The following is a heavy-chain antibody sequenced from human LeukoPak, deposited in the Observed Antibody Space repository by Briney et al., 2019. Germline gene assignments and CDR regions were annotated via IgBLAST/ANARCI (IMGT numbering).Heavy chain of an antibody. D-gene: IGHD6-19*01. CDR3: AKDRMGSGWYLAYYYGMDV. J-gene: IGHJ6*02. CDR2: ISSSGGNT. Sequence: GGSLRLSCAASGFTFSSYAMSWVRQAPGKGLEWVSAISSSGGNTYYADSVKGRFTISRSNSKNTLYLQMTSLRTEDTAVYYCAKDRMGSGWYLAYYYGMDVWGQGTTVTVSS. V-gene: IGHV3-23*01. CDR1: GFTFSSYA.